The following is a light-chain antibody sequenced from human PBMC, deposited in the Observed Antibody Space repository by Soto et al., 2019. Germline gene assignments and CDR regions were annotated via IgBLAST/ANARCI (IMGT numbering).Light chain of an antibody. CDR1: QSVSSSY. CDR3: QQYGSSPFT. Sequence: IVLTQSPGTLSLSPGERASLSCRASQSVSSSYLAWYQQKPGQAPRLLIYGASSRATGIPDRFSGSGSGTDFTLTISSLEPEDFAVYYCQQYGSSPFTFGPGTKGDIK. CDR2: GAS. J-gene: IGKJ3*01. V-gene: IGKV3-20*01.